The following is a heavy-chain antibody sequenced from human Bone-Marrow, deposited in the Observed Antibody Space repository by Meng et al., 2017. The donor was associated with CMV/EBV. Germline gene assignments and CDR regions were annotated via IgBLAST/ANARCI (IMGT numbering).Heavy chain of an antibody. D-gene: IGHD6-19*01. Sequence: GGSRRLSCAASGFAFSNAWMSWVRQAPGKGLEWVGRIKSKTDGGTTDYAAHVKGRFTISRDDSKNTLYLQMNRLKTEDTAVYYCTSFLPGYSSGWQIARTFWGQGTLVAVSS. CDR3: TSFLPGYSSGWQIARTF. CDR2: IKSKTDGGTT. CDR1: GFAFSNAW. V-gene: IGHV3-15*01. J-gene: IGHJ4*02.